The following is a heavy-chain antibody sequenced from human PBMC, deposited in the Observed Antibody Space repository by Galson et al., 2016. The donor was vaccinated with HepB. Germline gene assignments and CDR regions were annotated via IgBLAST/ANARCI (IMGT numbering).Heavy chain of an antibody. Sequence: PALVHPPQTLTLPCHLSGFSLGTSGVGVGWIRQPPGQAREWPALSYWDGERRYGPSRQGRLTITKDTSENHVVLTMTNMNSADTGTYYCARRPVRFSHVFDPWGQGTLVTVSS. J-gene: IGHJ5*01. CDR3: ARRPVRFSHVFDP. CDR2: SYWDGER. D-gene: IGHD4-17*01. V-gene: IGHV2-5*05. CDR1: GFSLGTSGVG.